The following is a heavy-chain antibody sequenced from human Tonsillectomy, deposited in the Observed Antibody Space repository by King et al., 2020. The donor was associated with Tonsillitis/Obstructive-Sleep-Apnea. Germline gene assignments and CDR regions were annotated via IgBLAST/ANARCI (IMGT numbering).Heavy chain of an antibody. D-gene: IGHD3/OR15-3a*01. CDR2: IKQDGCEK. V-gene: IGHV3-7*04. CDR3: ARDRSGDWGGYFDY. J-gene: IGHJ4*02. CDR1: GFTFSSYW. Sequence: VQLVESGGGLVQPGGSLRLSCAASGFTFSSYWMSWVRQAPGKGLEWVANIKQDGCEKYSVESVKGRFTISRDNAKNSLYLQMNSLRAEDTAVYYCARDRSGDWGGYFDYWGQGTLVTVSS.